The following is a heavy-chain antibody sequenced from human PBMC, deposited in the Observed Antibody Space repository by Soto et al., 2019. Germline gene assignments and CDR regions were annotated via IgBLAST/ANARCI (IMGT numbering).Heavy chain of an antibody. CDR3: TRGTKAAPDLFY. CDR1: GGSISSGGDY. CDR2: IYYSGST. V-gene: IGHV4-31*03. Sequence: QVQLQESGPGLVKPSQTLCLTCTVSGGSISSGGDYWSWIRQHPGKGLEWIGYIYYSGSTYYNPSLKSRVTISVDTSKNQFSLKLDAVTAADTDVYYCTRGTKAAPDLFYWGQGTLDTVSS. J-gene: IGHJ4*02. D-gene: IGHD1-7*01.